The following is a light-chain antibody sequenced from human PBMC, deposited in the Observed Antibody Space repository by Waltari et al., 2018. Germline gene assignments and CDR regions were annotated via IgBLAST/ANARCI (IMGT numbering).Light chain of an antibody. Sequence: QSALTQPASVSGSPRQSITISCTGTNSDVGAYDFVSWYQQHPGKAPRLMIFDVSKRPSGVSSRFSGSKSGNTASLTISGLQSEDEADYYCCSYTSTSTWVFGGGTKLTVL. CDR1: NSDVGAYDF. V-gene: IGLV2-14*01. CDR3: CSYTSTSTWV. CDR2: DVS. J-gene: IGLJ3*02.